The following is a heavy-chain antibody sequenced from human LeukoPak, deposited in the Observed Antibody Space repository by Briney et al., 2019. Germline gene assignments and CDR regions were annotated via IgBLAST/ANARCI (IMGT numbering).Heavy chain of an antibody. CDR1: GFTFSSYA. V-gene: IGHV3-23*01. D-gene: IGHD4-23*01. CDR3: AKPNHDYGGNSEPAFDI. Sequence: PGGSLRLSCAASGFTFSSYAMSWVRQAPGKGLEWVSAISGSGGSTYYADSVKGRFTISRDNSKNTLYLQMNSLRAEDTAVYYCAKPNHDYGGNSEPAFDIWGQGTMVTVSS. J-gene: IGHJ3*02. CDR2: ISGSGGST.